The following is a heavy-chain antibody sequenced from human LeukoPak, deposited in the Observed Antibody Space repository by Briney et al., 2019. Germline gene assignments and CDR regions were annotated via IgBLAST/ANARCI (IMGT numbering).Heavy chain of an antibody. V-gene: IGHV3-53*01. J-gene: IGHJ3*02. D-gene: IGHD3-10*01. Sequence: GGSLRLSCAASGLTISSNYMAWVRQAQGTGLEWVSLIYSGEVTFYADSVKGRFTISRDTSHNTLYLQMNRLRTADTAVYYCAKISGGSFDIWDQGTTVTV. CDR2: IYSGEVT. CDR3: AKISGGSFDI. CDR1: GLTISSNY.